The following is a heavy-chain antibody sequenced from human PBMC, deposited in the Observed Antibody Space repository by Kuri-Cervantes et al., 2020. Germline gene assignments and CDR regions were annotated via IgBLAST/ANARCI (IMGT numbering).Heavy chain of an antibody. CDR3: ASKTYSSSWWGTVDYYYGMDV. D-gene: IGHD6-13*01. CDR1: GFTFSSYS. V-gene: IGHV3-21*04. CDR2: ISSSSSYI. J-gene: IGHJ6*02. Sequence: GESLKISCAASGFTFSSYSMNWVRQAPGKGLEWVSSISSSSSYIYYADSVKGRFTISRDNAKNSLYLQMNSLRADDTAVYYCASKTYSSSWWGTVDYYYGMDVWGQGTTVTVSS.